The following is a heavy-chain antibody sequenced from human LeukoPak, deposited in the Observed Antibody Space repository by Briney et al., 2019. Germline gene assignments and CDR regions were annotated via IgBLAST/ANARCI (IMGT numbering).Heavy chain of an antibody. Sequence: AASVKVSCKASGYTFTNYGISWVRQAPGQGLEWMGWISAYNGKTNYAQNLQGRVTVTTDTSTSTAYMELRSLRSDDTAVYYCARSGLRNFDWSDSANRFDPWGQGTLVTVSS. J-gene: IGHJ5*02. CDR2: ISAYNGKT. CDR1: GYTFTNYG. V-gene: IGHV1-18*01. CDR3: ARSGLRNFDWSDSANRFDP. D-gene: IGHD3-9*01.